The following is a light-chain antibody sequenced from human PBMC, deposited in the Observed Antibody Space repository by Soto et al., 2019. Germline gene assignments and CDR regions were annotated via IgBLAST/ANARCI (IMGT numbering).Light chain of an antibody. Sequence: QSALTQPASVSGSPGQSITISCTGTSSDVGGYNYVSWYQQYPGKAPKLMIYDVSNRPSGVSNRFSGSKSGNTASLTISGLQVEDEADYYCTSYTTSSTLVFATGTKVAVL. V-gene: IGLV2-14*01. CDR1: SSDVGGYNY. J-gene: IGLJ1*01. CDR3: TSYTTSSTLV. CDR2: DVS.